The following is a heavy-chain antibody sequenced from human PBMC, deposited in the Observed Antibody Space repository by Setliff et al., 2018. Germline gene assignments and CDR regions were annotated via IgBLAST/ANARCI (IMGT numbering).Heavy chain of an antibody. J-gene: IGHJ5*02. CDR2: IHYGGGHI. CDR3: AKDRWGYADP. V-gene: IGHV3-30*02. D-gene: IGHD2-2*01. Sequence: LRLSCATSGFTFSTSAMHWLRQSPDNRLEWLAYIHYGGGHIQYADSVKGQFTVSRDNAMDTLFLQMNGLTTDDTAKYFCAKDRWGYADPWGQGTLVTVSS. CDR1: GFTFSTSA.